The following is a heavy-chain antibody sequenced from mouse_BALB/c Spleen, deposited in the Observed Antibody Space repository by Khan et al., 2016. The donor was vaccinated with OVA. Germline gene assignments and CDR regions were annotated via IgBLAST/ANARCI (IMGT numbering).Heavy chain of an antibody. CDR1: GYTFPDYY. CDR3: ARRNYFGYTFAY. Sequence: VQLQESGAELARPGASVKLSCKASGYTFPDYYINWVKQRTGQGLEWIGEISPGSGDTSYNEKFKGKATLTADKSSTTAYMQRSSRTSEASAVYFGARRNYFGYTFAYWGQGTLVTVSA. D-gene: IGHD1-2*01. CDR2: ISPGSGDT. V-gene: IGHV1-77*01. J-gene: IGHJ3*01.